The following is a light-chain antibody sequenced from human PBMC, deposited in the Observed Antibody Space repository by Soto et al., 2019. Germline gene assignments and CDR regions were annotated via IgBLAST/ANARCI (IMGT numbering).Light chain of an antibody. J-gene: IGKJ1*01. CDR3: QDDAYASWPRT. CDR1: PSVSSN. CDR2: GAS. V-gene: IGKV3-15*01. Sequence: EIVMTQSPATLSVSPGEGVTLSCRASPSVSSNLAWYQQKPGQSPRLPIYGASTRATGIPARFSGSGSGTEVTLTISSLQSEDFAIYYGQDDAYASWPRTFGLGTKVEIK.